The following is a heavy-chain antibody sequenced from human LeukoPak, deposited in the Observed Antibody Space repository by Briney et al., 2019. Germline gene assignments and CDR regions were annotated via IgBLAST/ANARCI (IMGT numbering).Heavy chain of an antibody. V-gene: IGHV4-30-4*08. CDR2: IYYSGST. Sequence: SQTLSLTCTVSGGSISSGDYYWSWIRQPPGKGLEWIGYIYYSGSTNYNPSLKSRVTISVDTSKNQFSLKLSSVTAADTAVYYCARQVYSYGPFDYWGQGTLVTVSS. CDR3: ARQVYSYGPFDY. CDR1: GGSISSGDYY. J-gene: IGHJ4*02. D-gene: IGHD5-18*01.